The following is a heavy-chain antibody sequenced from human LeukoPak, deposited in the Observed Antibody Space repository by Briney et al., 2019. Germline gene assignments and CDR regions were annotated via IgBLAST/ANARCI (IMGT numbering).Heavy chain of an antibody. J-gene: IGHJ4*02. Sequence: SGTLSLTCAVSGGSISSSNWWSWVRQPPGKGLEWIGEIYHSGSTNYNPSLKSRVTISVDKSKNQFSLKLSSVTAADTGVYYCARGPEGSGWYSSVYYFDYWGQGTLVTVSS. CDR1: GGSISSSNW. CDR2: IYHSGST. D-gene: IGHD6-19*01. V-gene: IGHV4-4*02. CDR3: ARGPEGSGWYSSVYYFDY.